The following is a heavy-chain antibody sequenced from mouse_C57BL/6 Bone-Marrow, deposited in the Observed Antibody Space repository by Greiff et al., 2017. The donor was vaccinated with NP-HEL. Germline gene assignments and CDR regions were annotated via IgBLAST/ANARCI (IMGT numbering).Heavy chain of an antibody. CDR2: IYPRSGNT. CDR1: GYTFTSYG. D-gene: IGHD2-4*01. Sequence: QVQLQQSGAELARPGASVKLSCKASGYTFTSYGISWVKQRTGQGLEWIGEIYPRSGNTYYNEKFKGKATLTADKSSSTAYMELRSLTSEDSAVYFCALYDYAVRYYFDYWGQGTTLTVSS. CDR3: ALYDYAVRYYFDY. V-gene: IGHV1-81*01. J-gene: IGHJ2*01.